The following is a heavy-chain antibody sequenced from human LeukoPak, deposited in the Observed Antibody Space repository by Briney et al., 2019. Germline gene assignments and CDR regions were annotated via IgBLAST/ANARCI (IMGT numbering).Heavy chain of an antibody. D-gene: IGHD6-6*01. Sequence: GGSLRLSCAPSGFTFSSYWMSWVRQAPGKGLEWVANIKQDGSEKYYVDSVKGRFTISRDNAKNSLYLQMNSLRAEDTAVYYCARKEYGLDVWGKGTTVTVSS. CDR1: GFTFSSYW. V-gene: IGHV3-7*03. J-gene: IGHJ6*04. CDR3: ARKEYGLDV. CDR2: IKQDGSEK.